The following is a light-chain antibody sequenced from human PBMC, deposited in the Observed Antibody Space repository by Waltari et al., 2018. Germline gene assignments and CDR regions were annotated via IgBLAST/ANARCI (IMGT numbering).Light chain of an antibody. CDR2: QDS. CDR1: KSGEKN. Sequence: YELTQPPSVSVAPRPTASLTPPGTKSGEKNASRYQQKPGQSPVLVIYQDSKRPSGIPERFSGSNSGNTATLTISGTQAMDEADYYCQAWDSSTARDVFGTGTKVTVL. V-gene: IGLV3-1*01. CDR3: QAWDSSTARDV. J-gene: IGLJ1*01.